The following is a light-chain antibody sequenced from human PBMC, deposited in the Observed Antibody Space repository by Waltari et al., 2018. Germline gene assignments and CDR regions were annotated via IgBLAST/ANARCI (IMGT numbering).Light chain of an antibody. CDR2: GNN. J-gene: IGLJ2*01. Sequence: QSVLTQPPSTSGTPGQRVSISCSGSSSSIGSNAVTWYQQPPGTSPKLLMYGNNYRPSGVPDRFSGSKSGTSASLAISGLQFEDEADYYCAAWDDSLNGVVFGGGTKLTVL. CDR3: AAWDDSLNGVV. V-gene: IGLV1-44*01. CDR1: SSSIGSNA.